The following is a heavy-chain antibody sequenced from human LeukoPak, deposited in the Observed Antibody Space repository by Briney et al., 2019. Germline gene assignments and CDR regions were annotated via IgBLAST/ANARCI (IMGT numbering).Heavy chain of an antibody. J-gene: IGHJ4*02. CDR1: GFTFSSYW. CDR3: AKDQAYDSSDYLKV. CDR2: INSDGSST. D-gene: IGHD3-22*01. V-gene: IGHV3-74*01. Sequence: GGSLRLSCAASGFTFSSYWMHWVRQAPGKGLVWVSRINSDGSSTSYADSVKGRFTISRDNSKNTLYLQMNSLRDEDTAVYYCAKDQAYDSSDYLKVWGQGTLVTVSS.